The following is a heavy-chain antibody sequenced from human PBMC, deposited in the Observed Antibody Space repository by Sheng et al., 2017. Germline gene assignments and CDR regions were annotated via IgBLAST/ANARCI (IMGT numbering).Heavy chain of an antibody. Sequence: VQLVESGGAVVQPGRSLRLSCAASGFTFSSYGMHWVRQAPGKGLEWVAVIWYDGSNKYYADSVKGRFTISRDNSKNTLYLQMNSLRAEDTAVYYCARAGSYGSGSYYRPRPSWARRGMDVWDQGP. CDR1: GFTFSSYG. V-gene: IGHV3-33*01. J-gene: IGHJ6*02. D-gene: IGHD3-10*01. CDR3: ARAGSYGSGSYYRPRPSWARRGMDV. CDR2: IWYDGSNK.